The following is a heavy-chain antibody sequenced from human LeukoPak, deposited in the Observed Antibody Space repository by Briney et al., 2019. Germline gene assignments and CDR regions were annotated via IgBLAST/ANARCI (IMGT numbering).Heavy chain of an antibody. J-gene: IGHJ4*02. CDR2: ISYDGSNK. CDR3: ARESRTADSSGYPLYFDY. V-gene: IGHV3-30*01. CDR1: GFTFSSYA. D-gene: IGHD3-22*01. Sequence: PGGSLRLSCAASGFTFSSYAMHWVRQAPGKGLEWVAVISYDGSNKYYADSVKGRFTISRDNSKNTLYLQMNSLRAEDTAVYYCARESRTADSSGYPLYFDYWGQETLVTVSS.